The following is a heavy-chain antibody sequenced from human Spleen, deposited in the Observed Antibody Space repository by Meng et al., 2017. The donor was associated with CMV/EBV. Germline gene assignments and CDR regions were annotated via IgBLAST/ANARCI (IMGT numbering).Heavy chain of an antibody. CDR2: INDSATN. D-gene: IGHD2-2*01. CDR3: ARASHCNTISCSLLRADYYYGVDV. J-gene: IGHJ6*02. Sequence: ESLKISCAASGFTFSSYTMNWVRQAPGKGLEWIGEINDSATNNCNPSLKSRVSISVDPSKNQFSLRLSSVTAADAGVYYCARASHCNTISCSLLRADYYYGVDVWSQGTTVTVSS. V-gene: IGHV4-34*01. CDR1: GFTFSSYT.